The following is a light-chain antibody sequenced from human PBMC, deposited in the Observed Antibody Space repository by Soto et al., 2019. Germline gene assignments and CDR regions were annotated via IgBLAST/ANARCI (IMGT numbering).Light chain of an antibody. V-gene: IGKV1-17*01. CDR2: SAS. Sequence: QMTQSPSSLSVSVGDRVTITCQASRDIRDFLNWYQQKPGKAPKLLIYSASTLQSGVPSRFSGSGSETEFSLTIRALQPEDFATYYCQQLSRYPLTVGGGTKVDIK. CDR1: RDIRDF. CDR3: QQLSRYPLT. J-gene: IGKJ4*01.